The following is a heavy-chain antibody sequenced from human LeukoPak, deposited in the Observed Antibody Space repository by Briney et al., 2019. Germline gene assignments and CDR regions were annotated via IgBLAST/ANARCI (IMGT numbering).Heavy chain of an antibody. CDR1: GGIISSYS. CDR3: ARERGRYCSGGSCDYFDY. Sequence: SVKVSCKASGGIISSYSINWVRQAPGQGLEWMGGIIPIAQKFQGRVTITADKSTSTAYMELSSLRSEDTAAYYCARERGRYCSGGSCDYFDYWGQGTLVTVSS. V-gene: IGHV1-69*10. J-gene: IGHJ4*02. CDR2: IIPI. D-gene: IGHD2-15*01.